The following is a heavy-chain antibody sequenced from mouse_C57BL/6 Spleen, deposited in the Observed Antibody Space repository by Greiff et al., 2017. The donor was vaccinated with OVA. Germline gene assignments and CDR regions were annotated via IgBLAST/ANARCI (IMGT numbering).Heavy chain of an antibody. V-gene: IGHV1-50*01. CDR3: ANYYGSSYDY. CDR2: IDPSDSYT. J-gene: IGHJ2*01. CDR1: GYTFTSYW. Sequence: VQLQQPGAELVKPGASVKLSCKASGYTFTSYWMQWVKQRPGQGLEWIGEIDPSDSYTNYNQKFKGKATLTVDTSSSTAYMQLSSLTSEDSAVYYCANYYGSSYDYWGQGTTLTVSS. D-gene: IGHD1-1*01.